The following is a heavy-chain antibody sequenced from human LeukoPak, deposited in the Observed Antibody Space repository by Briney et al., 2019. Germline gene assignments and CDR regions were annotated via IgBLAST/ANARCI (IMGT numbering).Heavy chain of an antibody. CDR1: GGSINSGGYY. D-gene: IGHD6-19*01. CDR3: AREGVSSGWSSFDY. V-gene: IGHV4-31*03. CDR2: IYYSGST. Sequence: SETLSLTCTVSGGSINSGGYYWTWIRQHPGKGLEWIGYIYYSGSTYYNPSLKSRVTISADTSKNQFSLNLSSVTAADTAVYYCAREGVSSGWSSFDYWGQGTLVTVSS. J-gene: IGHJ4*02.